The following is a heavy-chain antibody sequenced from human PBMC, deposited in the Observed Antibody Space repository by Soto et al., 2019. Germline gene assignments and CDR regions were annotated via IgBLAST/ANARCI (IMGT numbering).Heavy chain of an antibody. CDR1: GGSFTSNNW. V-gene: IGHV4-4*02. D-gene: IGHD1-1*01. J-gene: IGHJ4*02. CDR3: VSRDPATCVHY. Sequence: WETLSITCAVSGGSFTSNNWWTWVRQPPGQGLEWIGEIYRTGSTNYNPSLKSRVTISLDKSENQFSLKVTSLTAADTAVYYFVSRDPATCVHYWGQGTLATVST. CDR2: IYRTGST.